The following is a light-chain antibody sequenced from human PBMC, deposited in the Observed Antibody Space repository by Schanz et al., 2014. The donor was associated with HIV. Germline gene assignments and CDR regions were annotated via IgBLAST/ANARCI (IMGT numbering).Light chain of an antibody. CDR2: DVT. CDR3: SSYAGSNNV. CDR1: SSDVGGYDY. Sequence: QSALTQPASVSGSPGQSVTISCTGTSSDVGGYDYVSWYQQHPGKAPKLMIYDVTKRPSGVPDRLSGSKSGNTASLTVSGLQAEDEADYYCSSYAGSNNVFGGGTKLTVL. J-gene: IGLJ2*01. V-gene: IGLV2-8*01.